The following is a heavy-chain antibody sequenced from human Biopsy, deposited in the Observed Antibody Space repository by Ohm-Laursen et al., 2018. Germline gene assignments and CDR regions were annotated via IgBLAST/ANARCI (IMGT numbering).Heavy chain of an antibody. J-gene: IGHJ4*02. D-gene: IGHD4-23*01. CDR1: GGSIGGSGDY. CDR3: ARGSNDFGGLYFPR. V-gene: IGHV4-61*03. CDR2: TSYTGYT. Sequence: SDTLSLTCTVSGGSIGGSGDYWSWIRQPPGKGLEWIGHTSYTGYTSYNASLKSRVTISVDTSRNHFSLRLSSLTAADTAVYYCARGSNDFGGLYFPRWGQGTLLTVSS.